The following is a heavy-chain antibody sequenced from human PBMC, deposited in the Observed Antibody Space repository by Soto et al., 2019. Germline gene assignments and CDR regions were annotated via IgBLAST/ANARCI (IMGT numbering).Heavy chain of an antibody. Sequence: SETLSLTCSVSGYSVTSSDYYWARIRQPPGKGLEWIGSMFYSGLTYYNPSLKSRVTLSVDTSKNQFSVRLNSVTAADTAVYYCAPLSVSLSGPYGIHVWGQGTTVTVSS. CDR3: APLSVSLSGPYGIHV. CDR1: GYSVTSSDYY. J-gene: IGHJ6*02. D-gene: IGHD2-15*01. V-gene: IGHV4-39*01. CDR2: MFYSGLT.